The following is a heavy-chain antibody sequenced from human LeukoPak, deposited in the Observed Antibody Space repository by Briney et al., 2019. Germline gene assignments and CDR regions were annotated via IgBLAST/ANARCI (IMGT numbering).Heavy chain of an antibody. Sequence: ASVKVSCTASGYTFTSYGISWVRQAPGQGLEWMGWISAYNGNTDYAQKLQGRVTMTTDTSTGTAYMELRSLRSDDTAVYYCARVPHHLLGRHFDYWGQGTLVTVSA. J-gene: IGHJ4*02. CDR1: GYTFTSYG. D-gene: IGHD2-2*01. V-gene: IGHV1-18*01. CDR2: ISAYNGNT. CDR3: ARVPHHLLGRHFDY.